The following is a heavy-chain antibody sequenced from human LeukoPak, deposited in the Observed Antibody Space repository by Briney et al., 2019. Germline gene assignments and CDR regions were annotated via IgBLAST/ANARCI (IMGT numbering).Heavy chain of an antibody. CDR1: GYTFTSYG. D-gene: IGHD5-12*01. V-gene: IGHV1-46*01. Sequence: ASVKVSCKASGYTFTSYGISWVRQAPGQGLEWMGIINPSGGSTSYAQKFQGRVTMTRDMSTSTVYMELSSLRSEDTAVYYCARARGSGGYSGYDLDFDYWGQGTLVTVSS. J-gene: IGHJ4*02. CDR2: INPSGGST. CDR3: ARARGSGGYSGYDLDFDY.